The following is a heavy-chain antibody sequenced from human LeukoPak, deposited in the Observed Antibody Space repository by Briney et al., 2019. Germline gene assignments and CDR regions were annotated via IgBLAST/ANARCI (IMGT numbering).Heavy chain of an antibody. Sequence: SETLSLTCAVYGGSFSGYYWSWIRQTPGKGLEWIGEINHSGSTNYNPSLKSRVTISVDTSKNQFSLKLSSVTAADTAVYYCARGRSETFDYWGQGTLVTVSS. J-gene: IGHJ4*02. D-gene: IGHD1-14*01. CDR3: ARGRSETFDY. CDR2: INHSGST. CDR1: GGSFSGYY. V-gene: IGHV4-34*01.